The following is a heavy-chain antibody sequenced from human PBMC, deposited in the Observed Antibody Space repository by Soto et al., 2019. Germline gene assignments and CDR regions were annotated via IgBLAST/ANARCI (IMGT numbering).Heavy chain of an antibody. CDR3: AREPGRVGELFSDY. CDR2: ISSSSSYI. D-gene: IGHD3-10*01. Sequence: XGSLRLSCAAAGFTFSSYSMNWVRQAPGKGLDWVSSISSSSSYIYYADSVKGRFTISRDNAKNSLYLQMNSLRAEDTAVYYCAREPGRVGELFSDYWGQGPLVTVSS. CDR1: GFTFSSYS. V-gene: IGHV3-21*01. J-gene: IGHJ4*02.